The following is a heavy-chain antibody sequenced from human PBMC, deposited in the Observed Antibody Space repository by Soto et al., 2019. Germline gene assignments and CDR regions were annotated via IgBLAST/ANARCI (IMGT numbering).Heavy chain of an antibody. CDR3: ARDLAAYYDDSNTPYNGFDI. CDR1: GYTFTNYY. J-gene: IGHJ3*02. Sequence: QVHLVQSGAEVKKPGASVKVSCKASGYTFTNYYMHWVRQAPGQGLEWMGMINPRGGRTTYPQKFQDRVTMTTDTSTSTIYMDLRSLRSEDTAVYYCARDLAAYYDDSNTPYNGFDIWGQGTMVTVSS. V-gene: IGHV1-46*03. CDR2: INPRGGRT. D-gene: IGHD3-22*01.